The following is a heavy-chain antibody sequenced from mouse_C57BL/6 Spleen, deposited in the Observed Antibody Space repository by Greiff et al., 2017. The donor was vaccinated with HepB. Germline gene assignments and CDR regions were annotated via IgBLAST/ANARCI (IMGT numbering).Heavy chain of an antibody. D-gene: IGHD2-1*01. J-gene: IGHJ2*01. V-gene: IGHV1-15*01. CDR2: IDPETGGT. CDR1: GYTFTDYE. Sequence: QVQLQQSGAELVRPGASVTLSCKASGYTFTDYEMHWVKQTPVHGLEWIGAIDPETGGTAYNQKFKGKAILTADKSSSTAYMELRSLTSEDSAVYYCTREDLPYYFDYWGQGTTLTVSS. CDR3: TREDLPYYFDY.